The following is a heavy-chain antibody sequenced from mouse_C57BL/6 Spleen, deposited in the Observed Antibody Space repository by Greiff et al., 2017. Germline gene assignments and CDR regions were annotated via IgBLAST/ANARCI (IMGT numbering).Heavy chain of an antibody. V-gene: IGHV1-55*01. CDR2: IYPGSGST. Sequence: VKLQQPGAELVKPGASVKMSCKASGYTFTSYWITWVKQRPGQGLEWIGDIYPGSGSTNYNEKFKSKATLTVDTSSSTAYMQLSSLTSEDSAVYYCARSPYYYGSSYAMDYWGQGTSVTVSS. J-gene: IGHJ4*01. CDR1: GYTFTSYW. D-gene: IGHD1-1*01. CDR3: ARSPYYYGSSYAMDY.